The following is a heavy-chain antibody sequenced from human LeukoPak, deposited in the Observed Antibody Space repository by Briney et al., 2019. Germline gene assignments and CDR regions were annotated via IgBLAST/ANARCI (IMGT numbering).Heavy chain of an antibody. CDR3: ARDSREGNNFDFDY. D-gene: IGHD5-24*01. CDR2: MNPNSGNT. Sequence: ASVKVSCKTSGFTFTSYDSNWVRQAPGQGLEWMGWMNPNSGNTGYAQKFQGRVTMTRDTSLNTLYMELSSLRSEDTAMYYCARDSREGNNFDFDYWGQGTLVTVSS. CDR1: GFTFTSYD. J-gene: IGHJ4*02. V-gene: IGHV1-8*01.